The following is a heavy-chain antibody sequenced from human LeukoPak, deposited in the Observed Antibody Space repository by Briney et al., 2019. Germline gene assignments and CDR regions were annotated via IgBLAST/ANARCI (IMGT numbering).Heavy chain of an antibody. V-gene: IGHV4-34*01. CDR3: AKGLRQIWFGELNDAFDI. CDR1: GGAFRDHQ. CDR2: VERRGYT. J-gene: IGHJ3*02. Sequence: PSETLSLTCAVYGGAFRDHQWSWIRQPPGKGLEWIGDVERRGYTNYNPSLRGRLTMSVDASKNQISLRLTSVTAADTAVYYCAKGLRQIWFGELNDAFDIWAKGQWSTSLQ. D-gene: IGHD3-10*01.